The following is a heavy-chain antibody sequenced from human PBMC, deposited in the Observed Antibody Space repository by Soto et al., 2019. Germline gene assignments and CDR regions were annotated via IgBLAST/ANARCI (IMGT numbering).Heavy chain of an antibody. CDR1: GFTFSSYA. D-gene: IGHD3-22*01. Sequence: PGGSLRLSCAASGFTFSSYAMSWVRQAPGKGLEWVSVISGSGGSTNDAESAKGRFTISRDNSKNTLYLQMSSLRAEDTAVYYCVKISAYYYDTSGANFDYWGQGTLVNAPQ. J-gene: IGHJ4*02. CDR2: ISGSGGST. V-gene: IGHV3-23*01. CDR3: VKISAYYYDTSGANFDY.